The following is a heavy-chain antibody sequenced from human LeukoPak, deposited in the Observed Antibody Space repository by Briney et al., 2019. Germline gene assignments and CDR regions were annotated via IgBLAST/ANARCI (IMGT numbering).Heavy chain of an antibody. CDR1: GFTFSSYW. J-gene: IGHJ3*01. CDR3: ARDASPGDSSAWFDAFDL. CDR2: IKRDGSDM. Sequence: PGGSLRLSCAASGFTFSSYWMTWVRQAPGKGLEWVVNIKRDGSDMHYVDSVKGRFTLSRDNAKNSLYLQMNSLRAEDTAVYYCARDASPGDSSAWFDAFDLWGQGTMVSVSS. V-gene: IGHV3-7*01. D-gene: IGHD6-19*01.